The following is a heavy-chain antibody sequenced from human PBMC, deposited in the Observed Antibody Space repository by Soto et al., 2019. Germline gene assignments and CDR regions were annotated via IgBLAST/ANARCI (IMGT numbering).Heavy chain of an antibody. CDR2: IYSGGST. V-gene: IGHV3-53*01. J-gene: IGHJ4*02. Sequence: PGGSLRLSCAASGFTVSSNYMSWVRQAPGKGLEWVSVIYSGGSTYYADSVKGRFTISRDNSKNTLYLQMNSLRAEDTAVYYCARFDYGDYGVDYWGQGTLVTVSS. CDR3: ARFDYGDYGVDY. CDR1: GFTVSSNY. D-gene: IGHD4-17*01.